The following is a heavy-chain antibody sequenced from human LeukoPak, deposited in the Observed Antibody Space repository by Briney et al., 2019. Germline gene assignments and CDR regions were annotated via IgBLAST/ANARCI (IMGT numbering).Heavy chain of an antibody. J-gene: IGHJ3*01. Sequence: PSETLSLTCTVSNGSISSNFWSWIRQPAGKRLEWIGRISNSGSTNYSPSLKSRVTMSVDTSKNQFSLRLSSVAAADTAIYYCARVRDSSGYYLGAFDVWGHGTMVTVSS. CDR1: NGSISSNF. CDR3: ARVRDSSGYYLGAFDV. V-gene: IGHV4-4*07. CDR2: ISNSGST. D-gene: IGHD3-22*01.